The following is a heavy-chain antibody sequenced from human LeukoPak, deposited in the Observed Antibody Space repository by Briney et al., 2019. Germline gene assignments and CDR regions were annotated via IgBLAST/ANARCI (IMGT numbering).Heavy chain of an antibody. J-gene: IGHJ4*02. CDR3: ARSSGWSRGFSGGDC. D-gene: IGHD6-19*01. Sequence: GASVKVSCKASGYTFTGYYMHWVRQAPGQGLEWMGRINPNSGGTNCAQKFRGRVTMTRDTSISTAYMELSRLRSDDTAVYYCARSSGWSRGFSGGDCWGQGTLVTVSS. V-gene: IGHV1-2*06. CDR1: GYTFTGYY. CDR2: INPNSGGT.